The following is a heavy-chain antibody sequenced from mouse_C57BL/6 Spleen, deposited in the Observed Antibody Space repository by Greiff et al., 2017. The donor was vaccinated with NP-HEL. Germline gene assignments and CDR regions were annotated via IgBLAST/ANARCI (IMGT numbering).Heavy chain of an antibody. D-gene: IGHD1-1*01. CDR2: IYPGSGST. CDR1: GYTFTSYW. J-gene: IGHJ2*01. CDR3: ARNYGSSAYFDY. Sequence: QVQLQQPGAELVKPGASVKMSCKASGYTFTSYWLTWVKQRPGQGLEWIGDIYPGSGSTNYNEKFKSKATLTVDTSSSTAYMQLSSLTSEDSAVYYCARNYGSSAYFDYWGQGTTLTVAS. V-gene: IGHV1-55*01.